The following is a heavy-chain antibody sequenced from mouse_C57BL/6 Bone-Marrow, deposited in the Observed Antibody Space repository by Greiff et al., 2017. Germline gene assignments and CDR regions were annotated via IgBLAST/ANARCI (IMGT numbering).Heavy chain of an antibody. CDR3: ARGNFDY. CDR1: GYTFTSYG. Sequence: QVQLKESGAELARPGASVKLSCKASGYTFTSYGISWVKQRTGQGLEWIGEIYPRSGNTYYNVKFKGKATLTADKSSSTAYMELRSLTSEDSAVYFCARGNFDYWGQGTTLTVSS. J-gene: IGHJ2*01. CDR2: IYPRSGNT. V-gene: IGHV1-81*01.